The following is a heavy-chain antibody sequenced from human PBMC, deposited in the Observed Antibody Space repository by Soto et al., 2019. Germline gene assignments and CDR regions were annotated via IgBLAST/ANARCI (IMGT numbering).Heavy chain of an antibody. D-gene: IGHD4-17*01. CDR1: GFTFSSYA. CDR2: ISYDGSNK. J-gene: IGHJ4*02. V-gene: IGHV3-30-3*01. Sequence: GGSLRLSCSGSGFTFSSYAMHWVRQAPGKGLEWVAVISYDGSNKYYADSVKGRFTISRDNSKNTLYLQMNSLRAEDTAVYYCASAPTTVVTPYYFDYWGQGTLVTVSS. CDR3: ASAPTTVVTPYYFDY.